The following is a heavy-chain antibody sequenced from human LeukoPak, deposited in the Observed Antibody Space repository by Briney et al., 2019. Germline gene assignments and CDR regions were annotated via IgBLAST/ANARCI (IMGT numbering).Heavy chain of an antibody. D-gene: IGHD4-23*01. CDR2: LDPEGGET. J-gene: IGHJ4*02. CDR3: ATNLATVVTPAYY. Sequence: ASVKVSCKFSGYTLTELSMHWVRHAPGKGLGWVGGLDPEGGETIYVHKFQGRVTMTEDTSTDTAYMELSSLRSEDTAVYYCATNLATVVTPAYYWGQGTLVTVSS. CDR1: GYTLTELS. V-gene: IGHV1-24*01.